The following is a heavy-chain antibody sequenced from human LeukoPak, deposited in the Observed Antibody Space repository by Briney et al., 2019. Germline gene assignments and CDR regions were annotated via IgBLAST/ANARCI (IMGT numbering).Heavy chain of an antibody. V-gene: IGHV3-23*01. CDR3: VHRGYGHT. J-gene: IGHJ4*02. CDR2: IDTSGGTR. D-gene: IGHD5-18*01. Sequence: GGSLRLSCAAAGFTFSNYGMTWVRQAPGKGLEWVSAIDTSGGTRYYADSVKGRFTVFRDNSKNTLSLQMNSLGAEDTAVYYCVHRGYGHTWGPGALVTVSS. CDR1: GFTFSNYG.